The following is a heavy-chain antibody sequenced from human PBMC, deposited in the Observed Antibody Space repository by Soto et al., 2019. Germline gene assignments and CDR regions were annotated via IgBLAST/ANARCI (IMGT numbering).Heavy chain of an antibody. J-gene: IGHJ2*01. CDR1: GYTLTSYY. Sequence: ASVKVSCKASGYTLTSYYMHWVRQAPGQGLEWMGIINPSGGSTTYAQKFQGRVTMTRDTSTSTVYMELSSLRSEDAAVYYCARSPPPGYFDLWGRGSRVTVSS. CDR2: INPSGGST. CDR3: ARSPPPGYFDL. V-gene: IGHV1-46*01.